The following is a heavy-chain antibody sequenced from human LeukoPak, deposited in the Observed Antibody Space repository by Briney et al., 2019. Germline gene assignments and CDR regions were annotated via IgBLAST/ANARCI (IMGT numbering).Heavy chain of an antibody. D-gene: IGHD6-19*01. Sequence: PSETLSLTCTVSGYSISSGYYWGWIRQPPGKGLEWIGGIYHSGSTYYNPPLKSRVTISVDTSKNQFSLKLSSVTAADTAVYYCARFSRESSSGWFIDYWGQGTLVTVSS. CDR1: GYSISSGYY. V-gene: IGHV4-38-2*02. J-gene: IGHJ4*02. CDR3: ARFSRESSSGWFIDY. CDR2: IYHSGST.